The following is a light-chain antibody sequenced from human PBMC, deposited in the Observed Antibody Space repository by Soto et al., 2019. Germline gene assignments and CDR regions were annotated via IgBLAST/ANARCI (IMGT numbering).Light chain of an antibody. CDR2: AAS. CDR1: QSISSY. J-gene: IGKJ2*01. CDR3: QQSYSTLYT. Sequence: DIQMTQSPSSLSASVGDRVTITCRASQSISSYLNWYQQKPGKAPKLLIYAASSLQSGVPSRFSGSGSGTDFTLTISSLQPEDFATYYCQQSYSTLYTFGQGTKVDLK. V-gene: IGKV1-39*01.